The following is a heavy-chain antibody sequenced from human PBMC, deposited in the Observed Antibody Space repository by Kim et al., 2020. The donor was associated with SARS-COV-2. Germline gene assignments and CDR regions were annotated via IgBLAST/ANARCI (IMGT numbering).Heavy chain of an antibody. CDR2: INHSGST. CDR1: GGSFSGYY. V-gene: IGHV4-34*01. J-gene: IGHJ4*02. D-gene: IGHD3-9*01. Sequence: SETLSLTCAVYGGSFSGYYWSWIRQPPGKGLEWIGEINHSGSTNYNPSLKSRVTISVDTSKNQFSLKLSSVTAADTAVYYCARGRGGHILTGLYYFDYWGQGTLVTVSS. CDR3: ARGRGGHILTGLYYFDY.